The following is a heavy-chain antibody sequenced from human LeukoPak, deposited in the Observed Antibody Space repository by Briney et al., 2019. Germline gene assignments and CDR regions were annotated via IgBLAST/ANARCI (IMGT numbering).Heavy chain of an antibody. CDR1: GGSISSGDYF. CDR2: IYYSGSA. V-gene: IGHV4-30-4*08. J-gene: IGHJ3*01. Sequence: SQTPSLTCTVSGGSISSGDYFWGWIPHPPGKGPGWIGYIYYSGSAYYNPSLKSRVTISVDTSKNQFSLKLSPVTAADTAVYYCARDPHYHDRSGSFVWGQGTMVTVSS. CDR3: ARDPHYHDRSGSFV. D-gene: IGHD3-22*01.